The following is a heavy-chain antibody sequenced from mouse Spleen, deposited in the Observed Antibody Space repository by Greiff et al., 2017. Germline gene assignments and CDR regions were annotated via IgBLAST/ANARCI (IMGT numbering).Heavy chain of an antibody. CDR1: GYSITSGYY. D-gene: IGHD4-1*01. Sequence: DVQLVESGPGLVKPSQSLSLTCSVTGYSITSGYYWNWIRQFPGNKLEWMGYISYDGSNNYNPSLKNRISITRDTSKNQFFLKLNSVTTEDTATYYCAANWDFDYWGQGTTLTVSS. J-gene: IGHJ2*01. V-gene: IGHV3-6*01. CDR3: AANWDFDY. CDR2: ISYDGSN.